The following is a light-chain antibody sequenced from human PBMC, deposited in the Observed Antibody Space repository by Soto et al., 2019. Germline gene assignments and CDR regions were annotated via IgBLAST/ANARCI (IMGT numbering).Light chain of an antibody. CDR2: INS. V-gene: IGLV1-44*01. Sequence: QSLLTKPTSSSGTPGQRVTISCSGSTSNIGSNTVNWYQLLPGTAPKLLIYINSQRPSGVPDRFSDSKSGTSASLAISGLQSEDEADYCCAAWDDSLNGYVFGTGTKVTGL. CDR3: AAWDDSLNGYV. J-gene: IGLJ1*01. CDR1: TSNIGSNT.